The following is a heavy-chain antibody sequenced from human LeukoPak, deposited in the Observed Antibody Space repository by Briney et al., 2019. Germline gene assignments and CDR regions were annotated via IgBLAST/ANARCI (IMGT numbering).Heavy chain of an antibody. J-gene: IGHJ3*02. CDR3: ATIQRDHGFDI. CDR2: IYYSGST. V-gene: IGHV4-59*12. D-gene: IGHD6-25*01. CDR1: GGSISSYY. Sequence: PSETLSLTCTVSGGSISSYYWSWIRQPPGKGLEWIGYIYYSGSTNYNPSLKSRVTVSVDTSKNQFSLKLSSVTAADTAVYYCATIQRDHGFDIWGQGTLVTVSS.